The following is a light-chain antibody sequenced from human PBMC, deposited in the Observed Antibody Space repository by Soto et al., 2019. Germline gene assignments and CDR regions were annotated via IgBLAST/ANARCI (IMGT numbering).Light chain of an antibody. CDR2: GAS. V-gene: IGKV3-20*01. CDR3: QQYDSSPQT. CDR1: QSVSRSY. J-gene: IGKJ1*01. Sequence: EIVLTQSPGTLSLSPGERATLSCRASQSVSRSYLAWYQQRPGQAPRLLIYGASSRATGIPDRFSGSGSGTDFTLTISRLEPEDFAVYYCQQYDSSPQTFGQGTKVDI.